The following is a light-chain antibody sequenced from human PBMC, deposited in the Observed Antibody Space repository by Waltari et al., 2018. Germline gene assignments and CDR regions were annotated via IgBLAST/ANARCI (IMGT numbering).Light chain of an antibody. CDR3: SSYMDTTALEL. CDR1: SSDIGSYNY. CDR2: DVT. V-gene: IGLV2-14*03. J-gene: IGLJ2*01. Sequence: QSALTQPASVSGSPGQSITISCTGTSSDIGSYNYVSWYQQHPGKAPKLILFDVTNRPSGVSNGFSGSKSGNTASLIISGLQGEDEADYYCSSYMDTTALELFGGGTSLTVL.